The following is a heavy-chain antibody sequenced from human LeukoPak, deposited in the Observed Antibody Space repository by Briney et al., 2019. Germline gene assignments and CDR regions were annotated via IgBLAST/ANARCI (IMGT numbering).Heavy chain of an antibody. D-gene: IGHD6-25*01. V-gene: IGHV3-53*01. CDR3: AKGALRYSSCYDY. Sequence: PGGSLRLSCAASGFTVSSNYMSWVRQAPGKGLEWVSVIYSGGSTYYADSVKGRFTISRDNAKNSLYLQMNSLRAEDTAMYYCAKGALRYSSCYDYWGQGTPVTVSS. CDR1: GFTVSSNY. CDR2: IYSGGST. J-gene: IGHJ4*02.